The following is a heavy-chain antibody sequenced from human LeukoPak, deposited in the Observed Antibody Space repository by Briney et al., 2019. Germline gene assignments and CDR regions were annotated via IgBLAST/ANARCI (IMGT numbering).Heavy chain of an antibody. Sequence: SETLSLTCTVSGGSISSYYWSWIRQPPGKGLEWIGYIYYSGSTNYNPSLKSRVTISVDTSKNQFSLKLSSVTAADTAVYYCARQEGGLQLDYWGQGTLVTVSS. CDR3: ARQEGGLQLDY. CDR1: GGSISSYY. V-gene: IGHV4-59*08. D-gene: IGHD5-24*01. CDR2: IYYSGST. J-gene: IGHJ4*02.